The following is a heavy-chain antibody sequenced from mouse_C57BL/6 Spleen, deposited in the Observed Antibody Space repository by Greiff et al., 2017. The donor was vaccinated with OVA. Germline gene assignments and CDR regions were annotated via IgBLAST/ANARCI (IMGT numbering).Heavy chain of an antibody. CDR2: ISSGGSYT. D-gene: IGHD1-1*02. J-gene: IGHJ1*03. CDR3: ARGGDPYWYFDV. Sequence: EVMLVESGGDLVKPGGSLKLSCAASGFTFSSYGMSWVRQTPDKRLEWVATISSGGSYTYYPDSVKGRFTISRDNAKNTLYLQMSSLKSEDTAMYYCARGGDPYWYFDVWGTGTTVTVSS. V-gene: IGHV5-6*01. CDR1: GFTFSSYG.